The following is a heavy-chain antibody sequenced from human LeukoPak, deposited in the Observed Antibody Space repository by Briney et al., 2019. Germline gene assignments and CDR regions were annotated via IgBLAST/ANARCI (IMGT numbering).Heavy chain of an antibody. D-gene: IGHD3-10*01. V-gene: IGHV3-30-3*01. CDR1: GFTFSSYA. CDR2: ISYDGSNK. J-gene: IGHJ4*02. CDR3: ARSAFTMVRGVIY. Sequence: GGSLRLSCAASGFTFSSYAMHWVRQAPGKGLEWVAVISYDGSNKYYADSVKGRFTISRDNSKNTLYLQMNSLRAEDTAVYYCARSAFTMVRGVIYWGQGTLVTVSS.